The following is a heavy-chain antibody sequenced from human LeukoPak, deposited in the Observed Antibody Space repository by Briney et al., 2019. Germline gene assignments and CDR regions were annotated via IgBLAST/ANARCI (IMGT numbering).Heavy chain of an antibody. V-gene: IGHV4-61*02. D-gene: IGHD2-2*01. Sequence: PSQTLSLTCTVSGGSISSGSYYWSWIRQPAGKGLEWIGRIYTSGSTNYNPSLKSRVTISVDTSKNQFSLKLSSVTAADTAVYYCARHLVPHFPVWFDPWGQGTLVTVSS. J-gene: IGHJ5*02. CDR1: GGSISSGSYY. CDR3: ARHLVPHFPVWFDP. CDR2: IYTSGST.